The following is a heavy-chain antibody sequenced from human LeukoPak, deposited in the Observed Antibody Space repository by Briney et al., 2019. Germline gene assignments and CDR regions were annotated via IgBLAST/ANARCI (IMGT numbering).Heavy chain of an antibody. Sequence: SETLSLTCTVSGGSVSSGGYYWSWIRQPPGKGLEWIGYIYYSGSTNYNPSLKSRVIVSVDTSKNQFSLKLSSVTAADTAVYYCARDYDFLDYWGQGTLVTVSS. V-gene: IGHV4-61*08. CDR1: GGSVSSGGYY. J-gene: IGHJ4*02. CDR3: ARDYDFLDY. D-gene: IGHD3-3*01. CDR2: IYYSGST.